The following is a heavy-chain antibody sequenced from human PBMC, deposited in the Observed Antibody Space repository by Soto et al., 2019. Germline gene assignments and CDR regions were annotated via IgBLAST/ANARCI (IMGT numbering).Heavy chain of an antibody. CDR1: GYTFSNYG. Sequence: GASVKVSCKTSGYTFSNYGITWVRQAPGQPLEWLGWISLYSDGTNYAQKFQGRVSMTTDTSTTTAYMELRSLISDDTAVYYCARVVPGAEAWFGPWGQGTVVTVSS. V-gene: IGHV1-18*01. CDR2: ISLYSDGT. D-gene: IGHD2-2*01. J-gene: IGHJ5*02. CDR3: ARVVPGAEAWFGP.